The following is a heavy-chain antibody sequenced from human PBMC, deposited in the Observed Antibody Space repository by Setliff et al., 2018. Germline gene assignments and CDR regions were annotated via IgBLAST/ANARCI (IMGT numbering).Heavy chain of an antibody. CDR3: ARLALTGYDSSGYYYALEYYYYMDV. D-gene: IGHD3-22*01. Sequence: GGSLRLSCAASGFTFDDYGMTWVRQAPGKGLEWISYISTSSGTRYYADSVKGRFTISRDNANQSLYLQMNSLRAEDTAVYYCARLALTGYDSSGYYYALEYYYYMDVWGKGTTVTVSS. CDR1: GFTFDDYG. V-gene: IGHV3-48*01. J-gene: IGHJ6*03. CDR2: ISTSSGTR.